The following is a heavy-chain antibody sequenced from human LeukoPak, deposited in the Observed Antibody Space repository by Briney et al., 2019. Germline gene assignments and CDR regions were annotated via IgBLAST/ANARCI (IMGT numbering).Heavy chain of an antibody. D-gene: IGHD2-2*01. CDR1: GGTFSSYA. V-gene: IGHV1-69*04. CDR3: ARDPGRGYCSSTSCPGGYYYYGMDV. Sequence: SVKVSCKASGGTFSSYAISWVRQAPGQGLEWMGRIIPILGIANYAQKFQGRVTITADKSTSTAYMELSSLRSEDTAVYYCARDPGRGYCSSTSCPGGYYYYGMDVWGQGTTVTVSS. J-gene: IGHJ6*02. CDR2: IIPILGIA.